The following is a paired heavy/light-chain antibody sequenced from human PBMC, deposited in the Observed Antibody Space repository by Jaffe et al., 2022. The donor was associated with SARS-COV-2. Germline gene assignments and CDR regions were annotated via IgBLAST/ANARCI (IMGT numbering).Light chain of an antibody. CDR1: QSVGSY. J-gene: IGKJ2*02. Sequence: DIVLTQSPATLSLSPGERATLSCRASQSVGSYLAWYQQKPGQAPRLLIYDASNRATGIPARFSGSGSGTDFTLTISSLEPEDFAVYYCQQRTNWPGTFGQGTKLEIK. CDR3: QQRTNWPGT. V-gene: IGKV3-11*01. CDR2: DAS.
Heavy chain of an antibody. J-gene: IGHJ5*02. V-gene: IGHV5-51*01. CDR2: IFPGDSDT. Sequence: EVQLVQSGAEVKKAGQSLKISCKGSGYSFTNYWIGWVRQTPGKGLEWMAIIFPGDSDTRYSPSFQGQVTISADKSTSTAYLQWSSLKATDTAMYYCARLAPYNRFCSGGYCHWFDPWGQGTLVTVSS. CDR1: GYSFTNYW. D-gene: IGHD2-15*01. CDR3: ARLAPYNRFCSGGYCHWFDP.